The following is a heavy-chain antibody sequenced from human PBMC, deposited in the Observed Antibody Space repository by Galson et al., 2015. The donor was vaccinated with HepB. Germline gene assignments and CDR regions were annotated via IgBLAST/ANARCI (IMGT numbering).Heavy chain of an antibody. Sequence: SVKVSCKASGYTFTSYGISWVRQAPGQWLEWMGWISAYNGNTNYAQNLQGRVTMTTDTSTSTAYMELKSLRSDDTAVYYCARAPFPSSDSWSAYLISVYNSGPGTLLTVSS. V-gene: IGHV1-18*04. CDR2: ISAYNGNT. CDR3: ARAPFPSSDSWSAYLISVYN. J-gene: IGHJ4*02. D-gene: IGHD3-3*01. CDR1: GYTFTSYG.